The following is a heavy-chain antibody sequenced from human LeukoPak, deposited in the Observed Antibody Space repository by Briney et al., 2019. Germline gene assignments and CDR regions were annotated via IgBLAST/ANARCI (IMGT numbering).Heavy chain of an antibody. CDR3: ARRYSYGYPHYYYMDV. CDR1: GYTFTNYG. CDR2: INPSGGST. D-gene: IGHD5-18*01. J-gene: IGHJ6*03. Sequence: ASVKVSCKASGYTFTNYGISWVRQAPGQGLEWMGIINPSGGSTSYAQKFQGRVTMTRDTSTSTVYMELSSLRSEDTAVYYCARRYSYGYPHYYYMDVWGKGTTVTVSS. V-gene: IGHV1-46*01.